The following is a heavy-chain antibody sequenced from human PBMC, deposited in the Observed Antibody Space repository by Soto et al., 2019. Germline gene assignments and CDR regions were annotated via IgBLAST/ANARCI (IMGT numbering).Heavy chain of an antibody. D-gene: IGHD6-13*01. V-gene: IGHV1-69*01. Sequence: QVQLVQSGAEVRKPGSSVKVSCKASGGTFSRYAINWVRQAPGQGLEWMGGIIPMFGTTNYAQKFKGRVTITADESTSTVYMELNTRRSEHAAVYYCARASIHGSSWYFWFDPWGQGTLVTVSS. CDR1: GGTFSRYA. J-gene: IGHJ5*01. CDR2: IIPMFGTT. CDR3: ARASIHGSSWYFWFDP.